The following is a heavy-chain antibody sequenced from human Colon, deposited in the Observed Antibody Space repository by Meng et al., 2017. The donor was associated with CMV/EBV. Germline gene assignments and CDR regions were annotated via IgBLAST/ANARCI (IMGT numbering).Heavy chain of an antibody. J-gene: IGHJ4*02. CDR1: GFMFTNYA. D-gene: IGHD6-13*01. CDR3: AKSPGGYSSSWSPFDS. V-gene: IGHV3-23*01. CDR2: ISGSGETS. Sequence: GGSLRLSCAASGFMFTNYAMSWVRQGPGKGLEWISSISGSGETSHYADSVKGRFTISRDNSKNTLYLQMNSPRDDDTAVYYCAKSPGGYSSSWSPFDSWGQGTLVTVSS.